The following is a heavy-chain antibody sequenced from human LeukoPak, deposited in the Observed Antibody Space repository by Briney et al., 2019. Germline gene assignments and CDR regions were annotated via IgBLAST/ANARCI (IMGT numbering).Heavy chain of an antibody. CDR3: ARARGNNFFDC. D-gene: IGHD4-23*01. CDR2: IRSSDSTI. Sequence: GGSLRLSCAASGFTFSDYYMSWIRQAPGKGLEWVSYIRSSDSTISYADSVKGRFTISRDNAKNSLYLQMNSLRAEATAVYYCARARGNNFFDCWGQGTLVTVSS. V-gene: IGHV3-11*01. CDR1: GFTFSDYY. J-gene: IGHJ4*02.